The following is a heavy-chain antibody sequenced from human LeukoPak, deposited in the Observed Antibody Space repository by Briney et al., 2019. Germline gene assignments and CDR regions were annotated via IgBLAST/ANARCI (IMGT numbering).Heavy chain of an antibody. J-gene: IGHJ5*02. D-gene: IGHD1/OR15-1a*01. CDR2: IYTSGST. V-gene: IGHV4-61*02. CDR1: GGSLSSGSYY. Sequence: SETLSLTCTVSGGSLSSGSYYWSWIRQPAGKGLEWIGRIYTSGSTNYNPSLKSRVTISVDTSKNQFSLKLSSVTAADTAVYYCARGKGTPYNWFDPWGQGTLVTVSS. CDR3: ARGKGTPYNWFDP.